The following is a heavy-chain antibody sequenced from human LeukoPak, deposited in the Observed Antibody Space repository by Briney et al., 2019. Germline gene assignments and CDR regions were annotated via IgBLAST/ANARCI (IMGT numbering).Heavy chain of an antibody. CDR2: IYTSGST. Sequence: SETLSLTCTVSGGSISSSSYYWSWIRQPAGKGLEWIGRIYTSGSTNYNPSLKSRVTISVDTSKNQSSLKLSSVTAADTAVYYCARSGSYGTDYWGQGTLVTVSS. D-gene: IGHD1-26*01. J-gene: IGHJ4*02. CDR3: ARSGSYGTDY. CDR1: GGSISSSSYY. V-gene: IGHV4-61*02.